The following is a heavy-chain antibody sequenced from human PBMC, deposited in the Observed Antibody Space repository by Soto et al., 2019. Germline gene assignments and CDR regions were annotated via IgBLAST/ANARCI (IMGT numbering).Heavy chain of an antibody. CDR2: TYYRSKWYN. CDR1: GDSVSSNSAA. V-gene: IGHV6-1*01. J-gene: IGHJ5*02. CDR3: ARDRVAVAGTPKYNWFDP. Sequence: QSQTLSLTCAISGDSVSSNSAAWNWIRQSPSRGLEWLGRTYYRSKWYNDYAVSVKSRITINPDTSKNQFSLHLNSVTPEDTAVYYCARDRVAVAGTPKYNWFDPWGQGTLVTVSS. D-gene: IGHD6-19*01.